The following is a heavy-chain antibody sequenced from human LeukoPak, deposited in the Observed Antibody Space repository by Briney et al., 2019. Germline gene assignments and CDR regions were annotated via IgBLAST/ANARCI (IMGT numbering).Heavy chain of an antibody. Sequence: SETLSLTCTVSGGSISRYYWSWIRQPPGKGLEWIGYIYYSGSTNYNPSLKSRVTISVDTSKNQFSLKLSSVTAADTAVYYCASLRERSYYTRGFDYWGQGSLVTVSS. CDR1: GGSISRYY. V-gene: IGHV4-59*08. CDR3: ASLRERSYYTRGFDY. CDR2: IYYSGST. J-gene: IGHJ4*02. D-gene: IGHD5-18*01.